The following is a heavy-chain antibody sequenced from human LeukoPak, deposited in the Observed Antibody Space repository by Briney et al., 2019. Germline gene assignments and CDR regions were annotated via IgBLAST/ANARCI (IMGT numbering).Heavy chain of an antibody. CDR1: GFTFSNYN. D-gene: IGHD6-13*01. Sequence: GGSLRLSCAASGFTFSNYNMNWARQAPGKGLEWVAYITLSRTTIYYADSVKGRFTISRDNAKNSLSLQMNSLRDEDTAVYYCARETPDSSSWTAFDFWGQGTLVTVSS. CDR3: ARETPDSSSWTAFDF. V-gene: IGHV3-48*02. CDR2: ITLSRTTI. J-gene: IGHJ4*02.